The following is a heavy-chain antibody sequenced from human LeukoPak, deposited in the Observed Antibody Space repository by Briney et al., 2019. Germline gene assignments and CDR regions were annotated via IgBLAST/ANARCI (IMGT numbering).Heavy chain of an antibody. CDR1: GFTFSSYW. D-gene: IGHD3-10*01. J-gene: IGHJ1*01. CDR2: IKQDGSEK. CDR3: ASPGSGSYYRNEYFQH. Sequence: PGGSLRLSCAASGFTFSSYWMSWVRQAPGKGLEWVANIKQDGSEKYYVDSVKGRFTISRDNAKNSLYLQMNSLRAEDTAVYYCASPGSGSYYRNEYFQHWGQGTLVTVSS. V-gene: IGHV3-7*03.